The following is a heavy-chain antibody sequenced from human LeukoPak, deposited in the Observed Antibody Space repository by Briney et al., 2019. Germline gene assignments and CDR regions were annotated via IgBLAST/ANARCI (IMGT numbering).Heavy chain of an antibody. Sequence: GRSLRLSCAASGFTISSYAMHWVRQAPGKGLEWVAVISYDGSNKYYADSVKGRFTISRDNSKNTLYLQMNSLRAEDTAVYYCAPDIVVVPAAMGGYWGQGTLVTVSS. CDR3: APDIVVVPAAMGGY. V-gene: IGHV3-30-3*01. D-gene: IGHD2-2*01. CDR1: GFTISSYA. J-gene: IGHJ4*02. CDR2: ISYDGSNK.